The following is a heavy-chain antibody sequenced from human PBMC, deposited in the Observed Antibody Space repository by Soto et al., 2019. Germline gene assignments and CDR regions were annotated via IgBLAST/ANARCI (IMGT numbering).Heavy chain of an antibody. D-gene: IGHD3-22*01. CDR1: GGSISSGGYY. Sequence: PSETLSLTCTVSGGSISSGGYYWSWIRQHPGKGLEWIGYIYYSGSTYYNPSLKSRVTISVDTSKNQFSLKLSSVTAADTAVYYCARGEGYYYVSSGYPEYSFFDYWGPGTLVTDSS. CDR2: IYYSGST. V-gene: IGHV4-31*03. J-gene: IGHJ4*02. CDR3: ARGEGYYYVSSGYPEYSFFDY.